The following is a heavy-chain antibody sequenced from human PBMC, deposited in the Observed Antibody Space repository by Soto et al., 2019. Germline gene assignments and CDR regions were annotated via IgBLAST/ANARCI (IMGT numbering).Heavy chain of an antibody. CDR3: ARDRDSSGYSPFDY. V-gene: IGHV4-31*03. Sequence: TLSLTCTVSGGSISSGGYYWSWIRQHPGKGLEWIGYIYYSGSTYYNPSLKSRVTISVDTSKNQFSLKLSSVTAADTAVYYCARDRDSSGYSPFDYWGQGTLVTVSS. CDR2: IYYSGST. D-gene: IGHD3-22*01. CDR1: GGSISSGGYY. J-gene: IGHJ4*02.